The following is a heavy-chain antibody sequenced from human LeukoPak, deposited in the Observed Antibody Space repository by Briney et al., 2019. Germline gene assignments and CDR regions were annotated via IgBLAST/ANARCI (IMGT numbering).Heavy chain of an antibody. D-gene: IGHD3-10*01. V-gene: IGHV3-30*02. J-gene: IGHJ5*02. CDR3: PKDLTSDFGGAFDP. CDR2: IRFDGANK. CDR1: GFIFSNYG. Sequence: PGGSLRLSCAASGFIFSNYGMHWVRQAPGRGLEWVALIRFDGANKYYADSVKGRFTISRDNSKNTLYLQMNSLRAEDTAVYYCPKDLTSDFGGAFDPWGQGTLVIVSS.